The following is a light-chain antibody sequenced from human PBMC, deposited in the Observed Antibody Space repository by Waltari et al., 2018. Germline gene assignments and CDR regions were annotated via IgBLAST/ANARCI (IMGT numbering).Light chain of an antibody. CDR3: QVWDANTDPGV. CDR1: NLERKS. J-gene: IGLJ1*01. CDR2: YDN. Sequence: SYVLTQPPSVSVAPGETARITCGGNNLERKSVHGYRKRPGQAPVVVISYDNDRAAGIPERFSGSNSGNTATLTISRVEAGDEADYYCQVWDANTDPGVFGTGTEVTVL. V-gene: IGLV3-21*01.